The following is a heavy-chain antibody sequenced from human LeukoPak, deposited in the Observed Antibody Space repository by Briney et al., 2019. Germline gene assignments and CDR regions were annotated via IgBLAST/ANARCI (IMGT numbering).Heavy chain of an antibody. CDR2: IYYSGST. V-gene: IGHV4-31*03. Sequence: SETLSLTCTVSTGSISSSSYYWGWIRQHPGKGLEWMGYIYYSGSTYYNPSLKSRVTISVDTSKNQFSLKLSSVTAADTAVYYCARGVRWLQLSYFDYWGQGTLVTVSS. CDR1: TGSISSSSYY. J-gene: IGHJ4*02. CDR3: ARGVRWLQLSYFDY. D-gene: IGHD5-24*01.